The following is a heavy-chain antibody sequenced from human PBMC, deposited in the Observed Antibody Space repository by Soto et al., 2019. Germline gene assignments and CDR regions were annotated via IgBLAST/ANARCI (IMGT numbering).Heavy chain of an antibody. J-gene: IGHJ5*02. V-gene: IGHV1-69*01. Sequence: QVQLVQSGAEVKKPGSSVKVSCKASGGTFSSYAISWVRQAPGQGLEWMGGIIPIFGTANYAQKFQGRVTITEDESTSTAYMEMSSLRTEDTAVYYCARVAPSRVRGSYAVWMGWFDPWGQGTLVTVSS. CDR1: GGTFSSYA. CDR3: ARVAPSRVRGSYAVWMGWFDP. CDR2: IIPIFGTA. D-gene: IGHD1-26*01.